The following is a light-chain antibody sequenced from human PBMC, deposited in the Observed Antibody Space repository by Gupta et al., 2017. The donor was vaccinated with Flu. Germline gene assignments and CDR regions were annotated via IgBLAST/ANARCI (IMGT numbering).Light chain of an antibody. CDR1: SNTVAGID. CDR2: END. J-gene: IGLJ1*01. Sequence: SNTVAGIDVHWYQQMPGAAPELVIYENDNRPSGIPERFDGSKSGTTATLSITGAKAEDEGDYYCQSNESSVNEDVFGVGTKVTVL. CDR3: QSNESSVNEDV. V-gene: IGLV1-40*01.